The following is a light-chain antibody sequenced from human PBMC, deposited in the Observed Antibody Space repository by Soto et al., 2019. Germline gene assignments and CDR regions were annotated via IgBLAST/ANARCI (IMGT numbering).Light chain of an antibody. CDR3: LQDYNYPWT. Sequence: EIVITQSPATLAVSPGEGATLSCRASLSVSRNLAWYQQKPGQAPRLLIYGASNRATGIPDRFSGSGYGTDFTLTISSLQPEDFATYYCLQDYNYPWTFGQGTKVDIK. J-gene: IGKJ1*01. CDR1: LSVSRN. CDR2: GAS. V-gene: IGKV3D-15*01.